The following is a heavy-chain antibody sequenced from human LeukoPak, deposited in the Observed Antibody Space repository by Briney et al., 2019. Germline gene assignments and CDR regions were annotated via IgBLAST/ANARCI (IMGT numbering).Heavy chain of an antibody. V-gene: IGHV4-34*01. CDR1: GGSFSGYY. Sequence: KPSETLSLTCAVCGGSFSGYYWSWIRQPPGKGLEWIGEINHSGSTNYNPSLKSRVTISVDTSKNQFSLKLTSVTAADTAVYYCATLGEYYDSSGYYYNWGQGTLVTVSS. D-gene: IGHD3-22*01. CDR3: ATLGEYYDSSGYYYN. J-gene: IGHJ4*02. CDR2: INHSGST.